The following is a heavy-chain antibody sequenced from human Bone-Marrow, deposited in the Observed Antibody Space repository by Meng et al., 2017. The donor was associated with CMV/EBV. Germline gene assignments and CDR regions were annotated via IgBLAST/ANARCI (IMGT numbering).Heavy chain of an antibody. CDR2: ISSSSSYI. V-gene: IGHV3-21*01. CDR3: ARDTVFGVVNYGMDV. Sequence: WIRQPPGKGLEWVSSISSSSSYIYYADSVKGRFTISRDNAKNSLYLQMNSLRAEDTAVYYCARDTVFGVVNYGMDVWGQGTTVTVSS. D-gene: IGHD3-3*01. J-gene: IGHJ6*02.